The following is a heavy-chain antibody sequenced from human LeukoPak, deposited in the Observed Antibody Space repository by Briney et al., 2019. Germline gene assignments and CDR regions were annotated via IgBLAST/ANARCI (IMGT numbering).Heavy chain of an antibody. Sequence: GASVKVSCKASGYTFTSYGISWVRQAPGQGLEWMGWISAYNGNTNYAQKFQGRVTITTDESTSTAYMELSSLRSEDTAVYYCARGNSDFWSGYRNYYYYYMDVWGKGTTVTVSS. J-gene: IGHJ6*03. V-gene: IGHV1-18*01. CDR2: ISAYNGNT. CDR1: GYTFTSYG. D-gene: IGHD3-3*01. CDR3: ARGNSDFWSGYRNYYYYYMDV.